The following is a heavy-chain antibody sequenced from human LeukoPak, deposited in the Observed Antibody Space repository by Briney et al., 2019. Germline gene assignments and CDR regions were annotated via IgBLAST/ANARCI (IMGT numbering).Heavy chain of an antibody. J-gene: IGHJ3*01. CDR2: IIPILVIA. V-gene: IGHV1-69*02. CDR3: ASFCYGSSSGLQGWVQNEAFDL. Sequence: ASVKISCKASGGTFSSYTISWLRHAPGQGLEWRGRIIPILVIAKYAQKFQGRVTITADKSTSTAYMERSSLRSEDTAVYCLASFCYGSSSGLQGWVQNEAFDLWGQGTMVTVSS. D-gene: IGHD6-6*01. CDR1: GGTFSSYT.